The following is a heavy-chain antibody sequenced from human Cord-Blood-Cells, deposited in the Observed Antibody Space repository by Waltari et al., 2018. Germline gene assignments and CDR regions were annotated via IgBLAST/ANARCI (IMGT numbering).Heavy chain of an antibody. J-gene: IGHJ4*02. V-gene: IGHV3-30*18. Sequence: QVQLVESGGGVVQPGRSLRLSCAASGFTFSSYGMHWVRQAPGKGLEWGAVKSNDGSNKYYADSVKGRFTISRDNSKNTLYLQMNSLRAEDTAVYYCAKDYDSSSFDYWGQGTLVTVSS. CDR2: KSNDGSNK. D-gene: IGHD6-6*01. CDR1: GFTFSSYG. CDR3: AKDYDSSSFDY.